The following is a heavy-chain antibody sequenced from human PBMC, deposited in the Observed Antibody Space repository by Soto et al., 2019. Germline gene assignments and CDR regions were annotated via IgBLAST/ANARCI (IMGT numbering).Heavy chain of an antibody. Sequence: ASVKVSCKASGFSFTGYYIHWLRKAPGQGLEWMGWINAHSGGTEYAQKFQGRVTLTRDTSIATAYLTLTSLTSDDTALYYCAKDLTRQLAYWLDPWGQGTQVTVSS. CDR2: INAHSGGT. D-gene: IGHD6-6*01. CDR3: AKDLTRQLAYWLDP. J-gene: IGHJ5*02. V-gene: IGHV1-2*02. CDR1: GFSFTGYY.